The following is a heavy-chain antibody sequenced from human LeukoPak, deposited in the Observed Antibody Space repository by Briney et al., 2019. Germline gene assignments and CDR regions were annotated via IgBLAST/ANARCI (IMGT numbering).Heavy chain of an antibody. J-gene: IGHJ4*02. CDR3: AKDPTDFDSSGQTYFDY. CDR1: GFTFSSCA. D-gene: IGHD3-22*01. Sequence: GSLRLSCAASGFTFSSCAMSWVRQAPGKGLEWVSAISTSGGRTFYADSVKGRFTISRDNSKNTLYLQMNSLKAEDTAIYYCAKDPTDFDSSGQTYFDYWSQGTLVTVSS. CDR2: ISTSGGRT. V-gene: IGHV3-23*01.